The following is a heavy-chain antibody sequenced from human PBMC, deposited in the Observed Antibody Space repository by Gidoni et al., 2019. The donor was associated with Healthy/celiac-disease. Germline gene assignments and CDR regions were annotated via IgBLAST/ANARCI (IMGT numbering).Heavy chain of an antibody. J-gene: IGHJ5*02. CDR2: INHSGST. V-gene: IGHV4-34*01. CDR3: ARGGKKVVGSSSRGSYNLDP. Sequence: QVQLQQWGAGLLKPSETLSLTCAVYGGSFSGYYWSWIRQPPGKGLEWIGEINHSGSTNYNPSLKSRVTISVDTSKNQFSLKLSSVTAADTAVYYCARGGKKVVGSSSRGSYNLDPWGQGTLVTVSS. D-gene: IGHD6-13*01. CDR1: GGSFSGYY.